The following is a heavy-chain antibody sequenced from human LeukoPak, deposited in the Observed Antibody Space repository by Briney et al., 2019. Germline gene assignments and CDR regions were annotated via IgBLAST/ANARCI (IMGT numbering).Heavy chain of an antibody. D-gene: IGHD3-16*01. Sequence: GGSLRLSCAGSGFTFSSYAMSWVRQAPGKGLEWVSVISGSSDTTYYADSVKGRFIISRDNSKNTLYLQMNSLRAEDTAVYHCAKRIGGVNSFDHWGQGTLVTVSS. CDR2: ISGSSDTT. J-gene: IGHJ4*02. CDR1: GFTFSSYA. V-gene: IGHV3-23*01. CDR3: AKRIGGVNSFDH.